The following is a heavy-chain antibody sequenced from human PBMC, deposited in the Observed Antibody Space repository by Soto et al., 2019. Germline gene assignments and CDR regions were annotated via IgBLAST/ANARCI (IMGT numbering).Heavy chain of an antibody. J-gene: IGHJ6*02. V-gene: IGHV4-59*01. D-gene: IGHD1-7*01. CDR1: GGSISSYY. CDR2: IYYSGST. CDR3: ARDSAKFPNWNYFNGWYYYGMDV. Sequence: ASETLSLTCTVPGGSISSYYWSWIRQPPGKGLEWIGYIYYSGSTNYNPSLKSRVTISVDTSKNQFSLKLSSVTAADTAVYYCARDSAKFPNWNYFNGWYYYGMDVWGQGTTVTVSS.